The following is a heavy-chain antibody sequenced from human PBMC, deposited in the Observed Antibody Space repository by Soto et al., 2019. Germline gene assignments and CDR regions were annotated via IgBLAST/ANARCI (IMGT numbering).Heavy chain of an antibody. CDR2: ISGSGGST. Sequence: GGSLRLSCAASGFTFSSYAMSWVRQAPGKGLEWVSAISGSGGSTYYADSVKGRFTISRDNSKNTLYLQMNSLRAEDTAVYYCAKLDGAGTAIGYYFDYWGQGTLVTVSS. CDR3: AKLDGAGTAIGYYFDY. CDR1: GFTFSSYA. D-gene: IGHD6-19*01. J-gene: IGHJ4*02. V-gene: IGHV3-23*01.